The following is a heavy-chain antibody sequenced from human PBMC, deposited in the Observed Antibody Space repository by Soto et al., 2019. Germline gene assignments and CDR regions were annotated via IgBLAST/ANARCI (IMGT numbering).Heavy chain of an antibody. CDR2: IYPGDSDT. D-gene: IGHD3-3*01. J-gene: IGHJ6*02. CDR1: GYSFTSYW. CDR3: ARGGDWSGYYRSFYYGMDV. Sequence: ESLKISCKGSGYSFTSYWIGWVRQMPGKGLEWMGIIYPGDSDTRYSPSFQGQVTISADKSISTAYLQWSSLKASDTAMYYCARGGDWSGYYRSFYYGMDVWGQGTTVTVSS. V-gene: IGHV5-51*01.